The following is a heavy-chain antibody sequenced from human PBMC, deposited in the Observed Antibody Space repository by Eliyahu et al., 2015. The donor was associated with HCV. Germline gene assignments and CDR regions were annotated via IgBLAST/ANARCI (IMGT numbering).Heavy chain of an antibody. CDR3: AKDGEXASLYLRGRTGYFDY. Sequence: EVQLLESGGGLVQPGGSLRLSCEASGFTFRSYDMTWVRQAPGRGREWVSAITYXSVAXYXXDSVKGRFIISRDNSKNTLYLQMDSLRAEDTAVYYCAKDGEXASLYLRGRTGYFDYWGQGTLVTVSS. V-gene: IGHV3-23*01. CDR2: ITYXSVAX. D-gene: IGHD3-10*01. CDR1: GFTFRSYD. J-gene: IGHJ4*02.